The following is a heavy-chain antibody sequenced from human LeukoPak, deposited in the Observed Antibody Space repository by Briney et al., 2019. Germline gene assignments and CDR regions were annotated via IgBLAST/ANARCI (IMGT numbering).Heavy chain of an antibody. CDR3: AKGATGFDY. CDR1: GFTFSTYG. J-gene: IGHJ4*02. D-gene: IGHD1-26*01. Sequence: GGSLRLSCEASGFTFSTYGINWVRQAPGKGLEWVANIKQDGSEKYYVDSVKGRFTISRDNAKNSLYLQMNSLRAEDTAVYYCAKGATGFDYWGQGTLVTVSS. V-gene: IGHV3-7*01. CDR2: IKQDGSEK.